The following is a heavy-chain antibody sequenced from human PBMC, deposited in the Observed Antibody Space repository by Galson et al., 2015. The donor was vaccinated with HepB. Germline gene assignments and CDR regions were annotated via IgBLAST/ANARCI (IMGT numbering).Heavy chain of an antibody. V-gene: IGHV3-53*04. CDR3: ARVPGIDYYGSGSSTAFDI. Sequence: SLRLSCAASGFTVSSNYMSWVRQDPGTGLEWLSVIYTSGRTYYADSVKGRFTISRHNSKNTLYLEMNSLRVEDTAVYYCARVPGIDYYGSGSSTAFDIWGQGTMVTVSS. D-gene: IGHD3-10*01. J-gene: IGHJ3*02. CDR1: GFTVSSNY. CDR2: IYTSGRT.